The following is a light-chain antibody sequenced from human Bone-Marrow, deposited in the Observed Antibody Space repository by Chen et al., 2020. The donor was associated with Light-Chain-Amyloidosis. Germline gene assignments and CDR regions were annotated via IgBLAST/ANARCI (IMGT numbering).Light chain of an antibody. V-gene: IGLV3-21*03. Sequence: SYVLTQQPSVSVSPGKTARRTCGGNNIGRKSMHWAHQRPGQAPVLVVYADSDRPSGIPERISGSNSGNTATLTISRVEAGDEADYYCQVWDSSSDLRVFGGGTRLTVL. CDR2: ADS. CDR3: QVWDSSSDLRV. CDR1: NIGRKS. J-gene: IGLJ3*02.